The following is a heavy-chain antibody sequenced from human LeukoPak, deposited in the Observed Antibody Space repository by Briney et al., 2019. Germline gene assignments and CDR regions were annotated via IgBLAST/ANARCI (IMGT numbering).Heavy chain of an antibody. J-gene: IGHJ4*02. Sequence: PGWSLTLSCVASGFTFSRYWMRWLRQAPGKGLDGVANIKQDGSEKYYVDSVKGRFTMSRDNAKNSLYLQMNSVRAEDTAVYYCARASGYGWDYWGQGTLVTVSS. D-gene: IGHD5-12*01. CDR1: GFTFSRYW. V-gene: IGHV3-7*01. CDR3: ARASGYGWDY. CDR2: IKQDGSEK.